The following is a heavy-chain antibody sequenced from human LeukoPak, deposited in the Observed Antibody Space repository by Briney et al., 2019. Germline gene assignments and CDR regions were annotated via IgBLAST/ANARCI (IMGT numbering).Heavy chain of an antibody. D-gene: IGHD6-6*01. CDR1: GCTISSYD. J-gene: IGHJ4*02. V-gene: IGHV1-18*04. CDR3: ARVGIAARPFPFDY. CDR2: ISAYNGNT. Sequence: EASVMVSRKASGCTISSYDIIWVRQAPRRELLGMGWISAYNGNTNYAQTIQRRVTMTTDTSTRTAYMGLRSRRSDDTAVYYCARVGIAARPFPFDYGGQGTLVTVSS.